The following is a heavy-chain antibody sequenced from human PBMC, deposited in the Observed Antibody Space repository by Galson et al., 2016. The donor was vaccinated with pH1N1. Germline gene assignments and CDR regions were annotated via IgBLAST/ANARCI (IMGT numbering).Heavy chain of an antibody. J-gene: IGHJ4*02. CDR3: ARDRYRDTSTDFYESAY. Sequence: SVKVSCKASGGTFATFAVSWVRQARGQGLEWMGGIIPPSGTTTYAQKFQGRLTITADDATGTASMELSSLTSDDTAVYYCARDRYRDTSTDFYESAYWGQGTLVTVSS. D-gene: IGHD2/OR15-2a*01. V-gene: IGHV1-69*13. CDR2: IIPPSGTT. CDR1: GGTFATFA.